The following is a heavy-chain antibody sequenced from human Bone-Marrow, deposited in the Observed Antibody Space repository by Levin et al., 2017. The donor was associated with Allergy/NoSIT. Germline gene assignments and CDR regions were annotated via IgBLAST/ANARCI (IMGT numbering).Heavy chain of an antibody. CDR1: GFTFSSYA. J-gene: IGHJ4*02. CDR3: ATNWNLDF. D-gene: IGHD1-20*01. Sequence: PGGSLRLSCAASGFTFSSYAMAWVRQAPGKGLEYVAVINNSGGSSYYADSVKGRFTISRDNYRNTLSLEMNSLRAEDTATYYCATNWNLDFWGQGTLVTVSS. V-gene: IGHV3-23*01. CDR2: INNSGGSS.